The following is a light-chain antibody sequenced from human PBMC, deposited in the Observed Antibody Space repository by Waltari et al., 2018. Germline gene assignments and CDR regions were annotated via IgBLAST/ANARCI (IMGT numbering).Light chain of an antibody. CDR2: GAS. V-gene: IGKV3-20*01. Sequence: EIVLTPSPDTLSFSPGERATLSCRASQSVASPYLAWYQQKPGQSPRLIIYGASSRATGTPDRFSGSRSGTDFNFTITRLEPDDFAVYYCQQYGGSPNTFGQGTKLE. J-gene: IGKJ2*01. CDR3: QQYGGSPNT. CDR1: QSVASPY.